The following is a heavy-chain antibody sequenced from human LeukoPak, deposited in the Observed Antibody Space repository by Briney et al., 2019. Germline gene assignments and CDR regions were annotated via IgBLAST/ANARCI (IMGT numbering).Heavy chain of an antibody. CDR3: VSALAVIGKLDGNDY. CDR1: GYTFTSYG. V-gene: IGHV1-18*01. Sequence: ASVKVSCKASGYTFTSYGISWVRQAPGQGLEWMGWISAYNGNTNYAQKLQGRVTMTTDTSTSTAYMELGSLRSDDTAVYYCVSALAVIGKLDGNDYWGQGTLVTVSS. J-gene: IGHJ4*02. D-gene: IGHD5-24*01. CDR2: ISAYNGNT.